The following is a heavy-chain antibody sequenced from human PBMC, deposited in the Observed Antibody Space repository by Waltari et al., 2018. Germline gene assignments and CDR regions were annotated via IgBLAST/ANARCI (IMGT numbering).Heavy chain of an antibody. CDR1: GYSFSNYW. D-gene: IGHD3-16*01. CDR2: IHPGDFDT. CDR3: SRHVGSRGSYAMDV. V-gene: IGHV5-51*01. J-gene: IGHJ6*02. Sequence: EVQLVQSGTEVKKPGESLKLSCQVSGYSFSNYWIGWVRQMPEKGLEWMVIIHPGDFDTRYSPSFQGQVTISVDKSVSTAFLQWSSLKASDTAMYYCSRHVGSRGSYAMDVWGQGTTVIVSS.